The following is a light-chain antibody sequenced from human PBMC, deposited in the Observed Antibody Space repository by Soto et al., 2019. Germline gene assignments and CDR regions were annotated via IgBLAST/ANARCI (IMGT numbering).Light chain of an antibody. CDR1: QSVSSN. V-gene: IGKV3-15*01. Sequence: EIVMTQSPATLSVSPGERATLSCRASQSVSSNLAWYQQKPGQAPRLLIYGVSTRATGIPARLSGSGSGTEFTITISCMHFEDFEVYSCQQENSWAPISFGKGTRLEIK. CDR2: GVS. J-gene: IGKJ5*01. CDR3: QQENSWAPIS.